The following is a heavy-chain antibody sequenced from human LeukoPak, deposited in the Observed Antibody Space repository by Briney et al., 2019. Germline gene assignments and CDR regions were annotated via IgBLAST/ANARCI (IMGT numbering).Heavy chain of an antibody. CDR3: ARQKITTSDY. CDR2: IYYSGST. Sequence: PSETLSLTCTVSGGSISSSSHYWGWIRQPPGRGLEWIGSIYYSGSTYYNPSLKSRVTISVDTSKNQFSLRLSSVTAADTAVYLCARQKITTSDYWGQGTLVTVSS. CDR1: GGSISSSSHY. V-gene: IGHV4-39*01. J-gene: IGHJ4*02. D-gene: IGHD3-22*01.